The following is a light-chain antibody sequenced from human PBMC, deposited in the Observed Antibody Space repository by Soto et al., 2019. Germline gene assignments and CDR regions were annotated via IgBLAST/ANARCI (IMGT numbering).Light chain of an antibody. CDR1: ALTKQY. V-gene: IGLV3-25*03. Sequence: SYELTQPPSVSVSPGQTARITCSGDALTKQYAYWYQQKSGQAPVLVIYKDNERPSGIPERFSGSSSGTTVTLTISGVQAEDAADYYCQSADSSGTSHVVFGGGTKLTVL. CDR2: KDN. J-gene: IGLJ2*01. CDR3: QSADSSGTSHVV.